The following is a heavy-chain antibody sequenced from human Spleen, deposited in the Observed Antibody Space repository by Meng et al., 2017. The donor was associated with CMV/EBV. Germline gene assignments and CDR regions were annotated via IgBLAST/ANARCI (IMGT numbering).Heavy chain of an antibody. CDR3: ARGPLAGPYDY. CDR1: GVSITSNSYY. J-gene: IGHJ4*02. Sequence: SETLSLTCSVSGVSITSNSYYWGWIRQPPGKGLEWIGSIYYSGSTYYNPSLKSRVTISVDTSKNQFSLKLSSVTAADTAVYYCARGPLAGPYDYWGQGTLVTVSS. D-gene: IGHD6-19*01. CDR2: IYYSGST. V-gene: IGHV4-39*01.